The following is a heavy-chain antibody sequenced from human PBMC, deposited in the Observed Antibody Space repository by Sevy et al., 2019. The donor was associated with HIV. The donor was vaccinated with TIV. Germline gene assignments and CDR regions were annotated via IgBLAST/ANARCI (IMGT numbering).Heavy chain of an antibody. CDR2: ISSSGDTI. CDR1: GFTFSDYY. CDR3: ARDHVKDGDLGDYYYYAMDV. J-gene: IGHJ6*02. V-gene: IGHV3-11*01. Sequence: GGSLRLSCAASGFTFSDYYMSWIRQAPAKGLEWLSYISSSGDTIHYADSVKGRFTISRDNAKKSLYLQMNSLRAEDTAVYYCARDHVKDGDLGDYYYYAMDVWGQGTTVTVSS. D-gene: IGHD4-17*01.